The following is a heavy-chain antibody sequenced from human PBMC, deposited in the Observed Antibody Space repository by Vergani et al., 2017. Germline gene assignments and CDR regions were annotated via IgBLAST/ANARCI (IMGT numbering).Heavy chain of an antibody. CDR3: ARCSGNIVVVPAEVXFDP. Sequence: QVQLVQSGAEVKKPGSSVKVSCKASGGTFSSYAISWVRQAPGQGLEWMGGIIPIFGTANYAQKFQGRVTITADESTSTAYMELSSLRSEDTAVYYCARCSGNIVVVPAEVXFDPWGQGTLVTVSS. V-gene: IGHV1-69*01. CDR2: IIPIFGTA. CDR1: GGTFSSYA. D-gene: IGHD2-2*01. J-gene: IGHJ5*02.